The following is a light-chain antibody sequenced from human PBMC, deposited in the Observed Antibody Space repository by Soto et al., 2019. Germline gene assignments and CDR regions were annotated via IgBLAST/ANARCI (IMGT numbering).Light chain of an antibody. CDR1: SSNIGSDH. V-gene: IGLV1-47*01. CDR2: KNN. J-gene: IGLJ3*02. CDR3: AAWDGSLSGWV. Sequence: HSVLTQPPSVSGTPGQRVTISCSGSSSNIGSDHVNWYQQLPGTAPKLLIYKNNLRPSGVPDRFSGSKSGTSASLAISGLRSEDEADYYCAAWDGSLSGWVFGGGTKVTVL.